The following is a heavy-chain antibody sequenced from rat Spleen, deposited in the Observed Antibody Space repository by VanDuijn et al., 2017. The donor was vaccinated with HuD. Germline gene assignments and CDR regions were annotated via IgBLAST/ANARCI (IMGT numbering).Heavy chain of an antibody. CDR2: MRSDGDT. V-gene: IGHV2-32*01. Sequence: QVQLTESGPGLVQPSQTLSLTCTVSGLSLTSNSVSWVRQPPGKGLEWMGVMRSDGDTSYNSALQSRLSISRDTSKSQIFLKMSSLQTEDTATYYCVRDRYNWYFDFWGPGIMVTVSS. J-gene: IGHJ1*01. CDR3: VRDRYNWYFDF. CDR1: GLSLTSNS.